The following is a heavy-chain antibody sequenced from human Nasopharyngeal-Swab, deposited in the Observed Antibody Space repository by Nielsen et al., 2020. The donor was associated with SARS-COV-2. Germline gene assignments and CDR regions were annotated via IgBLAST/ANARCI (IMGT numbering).Heavy chain of an antibody. Sequence: GGSLRLSCAASGFTFSSYDMHWVRQATGKGLEWVSAIGTAGDTYYADSVKGRSTISRDNSKNTLYLQMNSLRAEDTAVYYCAREGSPMVRGDAIDYWGQGTLVTVSS. J-gene: IGHJ4*02. CDR3: AREGSPMVRGDAIDY. CDR1: GFTFSSYD. V-gene: IGHV3-13*01. CDR2: IGTAGDT. D-gene: IGHD3-10*01.